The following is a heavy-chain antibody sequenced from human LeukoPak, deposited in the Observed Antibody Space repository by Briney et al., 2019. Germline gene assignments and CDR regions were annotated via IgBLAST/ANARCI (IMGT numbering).Heavy chain of an antibody. CDR3: AREGMMYYYGPGSYYNGGDWFDP. CDR2: IYYSGST. J-gene: IGHJ5*02. V-gene: IGHV4-31*03. CDR1: GGSISSGGYY. D-gene: IGHD3-10*01. Sequence: SETLSLTCTVSGGSISSGGYYWSWIRQHPGKGLEWIGYIYYSGSTYYNPSLKSRVTISVDTSKNQFSLKLRSVTAADTAVYYCAREGMMYYYGPGSYYNGGDWFDPWGQGTLVTVSS.